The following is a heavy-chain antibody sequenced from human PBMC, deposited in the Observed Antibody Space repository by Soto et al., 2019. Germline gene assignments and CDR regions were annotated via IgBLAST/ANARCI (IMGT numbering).Heavy chain of an antibody. J-gene: IGHJ6*02. CDR3: ARDGYCTSSNCLLGLDV. Sequence: EVQLVESGGGLLQPGGSLRLSCAASGFPVSSSYMSWVRQAPGKGLEWVSVIYSSGSTYYADSVKGRFTISRDNSKNTLHLQMNSLRAEDTAVYDCARDGYCTSSNCLLGLDVWGQGTTVTVSS. V-gene: IGHV3-53*01. CDR1: GFPVSSSY. CDR2: IYSSGST. D-gene: IGHD2-8*01.